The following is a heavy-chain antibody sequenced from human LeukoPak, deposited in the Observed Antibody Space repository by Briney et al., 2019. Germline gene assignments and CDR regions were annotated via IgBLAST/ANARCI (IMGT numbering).Heavy chain of an antibody. V-gene: IGHV4-59*01. J-gene: IGHJ4*02. Sequence: PSETLSLTCTVSGGTISSYYWSWIRHPPGKGLEWIGYIYYSGSTNYNPSLKSRVTISVDTSKNQFSLKLSSVTAADTAVYYCARGGSGWTGYFDYWGQGTLVTVSS. CDR2: IYYSGST. CDR1: GGTISSYY. CDR3: ARGGSGWTGYFDY. D-gene: IGHD6-19*01.